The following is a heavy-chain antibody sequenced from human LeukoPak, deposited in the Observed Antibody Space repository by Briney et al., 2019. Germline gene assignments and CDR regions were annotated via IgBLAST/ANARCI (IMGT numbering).Heavy chain of an antibody. CDR2: MKGGGET. CDR3: AKGRTTRYLDWLYRTGGDFDF. J-gene: IGHJ4*02. V-gene: IGHV3-23*01. Sequence: PGGSLRLSCAASGFSFTNYAMSWVRQAPARGPEWLSSMKGGGETFYADSVKGRFTLSRDVSRNTVYLQLNNLRVEDTALYYCAKGRTTRYLDWLYRTGGDFDFWGQGVLVTVSS. CDR1: GFSFTNYA. D-gene: IGHD3-9*01.